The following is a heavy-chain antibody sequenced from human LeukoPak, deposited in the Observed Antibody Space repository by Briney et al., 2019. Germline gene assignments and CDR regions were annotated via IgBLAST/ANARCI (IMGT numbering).Heavy chain of an antibody. CDR3: ARDRLGYCSSTSCYAEPNYMDV. CDR2: ISAYNGHT. J-gene: IGHJ6*03. V-gene: IGHV1-18*01. Sequence: ASVKVSCKTSGYTFTNYGVTWVRQAPGEGLEWMGWISAYNGHTKYAQRLQGRVTMTTDTSTSTAYMELSSLRSEDTAVYYCARDRLGYCSSTSCYAEPNYMDVWGKGTTVTISS. D-gene: IGHD2-2*01. CDR1: GYTFTNYG.